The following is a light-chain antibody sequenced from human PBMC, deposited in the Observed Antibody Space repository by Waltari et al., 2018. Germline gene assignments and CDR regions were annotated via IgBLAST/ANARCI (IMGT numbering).Light chain of an antibody. V-gene: IGKV4-1*01. CDR2: WAS. Sequence: DIVMTQSPDSLAVSLGERATTNCKSSQSILHSSSNRNDLAWYQPKHGQPPKLLIFWASSRESGVPDRFSGSGSGTDFTLTISSLQAEDVAVYYCQQFYSTPYTFGQGTKLEI. CDR3: QQFYSTPYT. J-gene: IGKJ2*01. CDR1: QSILHSSSNRND.